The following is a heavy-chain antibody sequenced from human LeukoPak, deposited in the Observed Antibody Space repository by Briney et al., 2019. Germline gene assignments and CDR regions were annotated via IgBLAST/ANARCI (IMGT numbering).Heavy chain of an antibody. CDR1: GGSFSGYY. J-gene: IGHJ4*02. D-gene: IGHD6-19*01. V-gene: IGHV4-34*01. CDR2: INHSGST. Sequence: SETLSLTCAVYGGSFSGYYWSWIRQPPGKGLEWIGEINHSGSTNYNPSFKSRVTISVDTSKNQFSLKLSSVTAADTAVYYCARAGYSSGWYMFDFDYWGQGTLVTVSS. CDR3: ARAGYSSGWYMFDFDY.